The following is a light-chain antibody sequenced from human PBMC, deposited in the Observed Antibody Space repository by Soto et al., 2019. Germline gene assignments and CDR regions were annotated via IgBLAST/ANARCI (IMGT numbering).Light chain of an antibody. V-gene: IGLV2-14*01. CDR3: SSYTDSSNYV. CDR2: QVT. CDR1: STDVGAYNY. J-gene: IGLJ1*01. Sequence: QSALTQPPSASGSPGQSVTISCTGTSTDVGAYNYVSWYQQHPGKAPKLVIYQVTNRPSGVSNRFSGSRSGNTASLTISGLQAEDEADYYCSSYTDSSNYVFGTGTKVTVL.